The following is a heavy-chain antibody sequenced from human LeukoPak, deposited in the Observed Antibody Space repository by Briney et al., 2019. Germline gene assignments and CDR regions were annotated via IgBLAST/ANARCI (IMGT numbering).Heavy chain of an antibody. CDR2: INHSGST. J-gene: IGHJ5*02. V-gene: IGHV4-34*01. Sequence: PSETLSITCAVHGGSFGGYFWSWISQPPGKVLGWIGEINHSGSTNYNPSLKSRVTIAVDTSKNQFSLKLSSVTAADTAVYYCARGLGKRFDPWGQGTLVTVSS. CDR1: GGSFGGYF. CDR3: ARGLGKRFDP. D-gene: IGHD1-26*01.